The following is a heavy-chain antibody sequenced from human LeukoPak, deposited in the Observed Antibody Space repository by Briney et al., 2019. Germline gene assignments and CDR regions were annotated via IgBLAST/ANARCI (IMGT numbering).Heavy chain of an antibody. CDR1: GFTFSSYA. Sequence: PGGSLRLPCVVSGFTFSSYAVSWVRQTPGKGLEWVSSVSDSGGSTYYADSVQGRFTISRDNSKNTLYLQMNSLRAEDTATYFCAQNQWEFPAWGQGTLVTVSS. J-gene: IGHJ5*02. D-gene: IGHD1-26*01. CDR3: AQNQWEFPA. V-gene: IGHV3-23*01. CDR2: VSDSGGST.